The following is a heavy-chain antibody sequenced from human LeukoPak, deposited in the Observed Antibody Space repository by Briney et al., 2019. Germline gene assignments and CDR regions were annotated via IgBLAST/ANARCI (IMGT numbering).Heavy chain of an antibody. J-gene: IGHJ5*02. CDR2: INHSGST. CDR3: ARGGARVVAAVTRRTNWFDP. D-gene: IGHD2-15*01. CDR1: GFTFSSYG. Sequence: GSLRLSCAASGFTFSSYGMHWVRQAPGKGLEWIGEINHSGSTNYNPSLKSRVTISVDTSKNQFSLKLSSVTAADTAVYYCARGGARVVAAVTRRTNWFDPWGQGTLVTVSS. V-gene: IGHV4-34*01.